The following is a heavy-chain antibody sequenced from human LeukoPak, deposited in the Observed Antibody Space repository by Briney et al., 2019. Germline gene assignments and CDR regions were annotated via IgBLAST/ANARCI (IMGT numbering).Heavy chain of an antibody. CDR2: IYWDDDK. Sequence: SGPTLVNPTQTLTLTCTFSGFSLSTSGVGVAWIRHPPGRALEWLALIYWDDDKRYSPSLKSRLTITKDTSKNQVVLTMTNMDPVDTATYYCAHRMTAHAFHIWGQGTMVTVSS. CDR3: AHRMTAHAFHI. CDR1: GFSLSTSGVG. J-gene: IGHJ3*02. D-gene: IGHD2-21*02. V-gene: IGHV2-5*02.